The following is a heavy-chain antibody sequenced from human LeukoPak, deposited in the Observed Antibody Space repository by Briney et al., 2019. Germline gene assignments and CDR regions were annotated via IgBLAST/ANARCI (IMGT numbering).Heavy chain of an antibody. CDR1: GYTFTSYD. V-gene: IGHV1-8*03. D-gene: IGHD6-19*01. J-gene: IGHJ3*02. CDR2: MNPNSGNT. Sequence: ASVKVSCKASGYTFTSYDINWVRQATGQGLEWMGWMNPNSGNTGYAQKFQGRVTITRNTSTSTAYMELSSLRSEDTAVYYCARVDSSGWYSAFDIWGQGTMVTVSS. CDR3: ARVDSSGWYSAFDI.